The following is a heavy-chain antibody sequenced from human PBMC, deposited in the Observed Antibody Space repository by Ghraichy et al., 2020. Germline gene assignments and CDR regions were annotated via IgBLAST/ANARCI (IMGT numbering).Heavy chain of an antibody. Sequence: SETLSLTCTVSGGSISSYYWSWIRQPAGKGLEWIGRIYTSGSTNYNPSLKRRVTMSVDTSKNQFSLKLSSVTAADTAVYYCARGEGGTIFGVVPNWFDPWGQGTLVTVSS. V-gene: IGHV4-4*07. CDR3: ARGEGGTIFGVVPNWFDP. CDR1: GGSISSYY. D-gene: IGHD3-3*01. J-gene: IGHJ5*02. CDR2: IYTSGST.